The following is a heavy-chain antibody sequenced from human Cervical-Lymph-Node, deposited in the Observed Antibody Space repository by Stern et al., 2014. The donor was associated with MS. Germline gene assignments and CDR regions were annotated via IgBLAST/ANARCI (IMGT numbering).Heavy chain of an antibody. CDR3: ARLRGLGGLRY. J-gene: IGHJ4*02. V-gene: IGHV5-51*03. D-gene: IGHD2-15*01. CDR1: GYDFARYW. Sequence: VQLVQSGTEVKKPGESLNISCQGLGYDFARYWIGWVRQKPGKGLEWMGVIYPGDSDTRYSPSFRGQVTISGDKSPTTAYLQWSSLKASDTATYFCARLRGLGGLRYWGQGTLVTVSS. CDR2: IYPGDSDT.